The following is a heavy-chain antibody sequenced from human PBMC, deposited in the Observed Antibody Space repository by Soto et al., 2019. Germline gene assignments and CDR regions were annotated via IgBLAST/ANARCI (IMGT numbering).Heavy chain of an antibody. D-gene: IGHD3-22*01. CDR1: GGSISSTSSY. CDR2: IYYLGNT. Sequence: QLQLQESGPGLAKPSETLSLTCTVSGGSISSTSSYWAWIRQPPGKGLEWVGSIYYLGNTYYNPSLGSRVTISVDTSKNQFSLKLSSVTAADTAVFYCAGLYPYASSGYHLDYWSQGTLVTVSS. CDR3: AGLYPYASSGYHLDY. J-gene: IGHJ4*02. V-gene: IGHV4-39*01.